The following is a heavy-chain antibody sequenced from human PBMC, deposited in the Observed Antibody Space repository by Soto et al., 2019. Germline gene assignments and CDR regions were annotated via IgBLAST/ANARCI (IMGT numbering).Heavy chain of an antibody. CDR2: ISYDGSNK. CDR1: GFTFSSYG. J-gene: IGHJ4*02. D-gene: IGHD5-18*01. V-gene: IGHV3-30*18. Sequence: QVQLVESGGGVVQPGRSLRLSCAASGFTFSSYGMHWVRQAPGKGLEWVAVISYDGSNKYYADSVKGRFTISRDNSKNTLYLQMNSLRAEHTAVYYRAKASAAIQLWSMGDFDYWGQGTLVTVSS. CDR3: AKASAAIQLWSMGDFDY.